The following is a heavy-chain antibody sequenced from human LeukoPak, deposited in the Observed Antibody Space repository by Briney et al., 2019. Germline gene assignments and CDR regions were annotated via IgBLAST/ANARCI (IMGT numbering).Heavy chain of an antibody. Sequence: PGGSLRLSCAASGFTFSRHRMSWVRQAPGKGLEWVADIKQDGSEKYYVDSVKGRFTISRDNAKNSLYLQMNSLRAEDTAVYYCARDAAVLTDTAMARHHFPDYYGMDVWGQGTTVTVSS. CDR1: GFTFSRHR. J-gene: IGHJ6*02. D-gene: IGHD5-18*01. CDR3: ARDAAVLTDTAMARHHFPDYYGMDV. V-gene: IGHV3-7*01. CDR2: IKQDGSEK.